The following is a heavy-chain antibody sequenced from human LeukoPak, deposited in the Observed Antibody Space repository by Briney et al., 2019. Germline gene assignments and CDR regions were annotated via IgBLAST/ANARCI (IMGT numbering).Heavy chain of an antibody. Sequence: PSETLSLTCAVYGGSFSGYYWNWIRQPPGKGLEWIGEINHSGSTNYNPSLKSRVTISVDTSKNQFSLKLSSVTAADTAVYYCARVKGYNFWSGYYLFWGQGTLVTVSS. D-gene: IGHD3-3*01. CDR1: GGSFSGYY. J-gene: IGHJ4*02. V-gene: IGHV4-34*01. CDR3: ARVKGYNFWSGYYLF. CDR2: INHSGST.